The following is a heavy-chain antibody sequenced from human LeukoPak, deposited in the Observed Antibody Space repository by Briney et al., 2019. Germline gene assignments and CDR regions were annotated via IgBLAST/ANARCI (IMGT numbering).Heavy chain of an antibody. CDR3: ARESSESGRYFDL. J-gene: IGHJ2*01. V-gene: IGHV4-30-4*01. CDR1: GGSISSGDYY. D-gene: IGHD3-10*01. CDR2: IYYSGST. Sequence: SQTLSLTCNVSGGSISSGDYYWSWNRQPPGTGLVSIGYIYYSGSTYYNPSLKSRVTISVNTSKNQFSLKLSSVTAADTAVYYCARESSESGRYFDLWGRGTLVTVSS.